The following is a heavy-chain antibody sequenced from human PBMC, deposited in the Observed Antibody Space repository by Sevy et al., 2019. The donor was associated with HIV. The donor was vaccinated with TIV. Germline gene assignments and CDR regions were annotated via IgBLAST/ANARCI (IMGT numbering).Heavy chain of an antibody. CDR1: GVIFSNYW. Sequence: GGSVRLSCAASGVIFSNYWMSWVRQAPGKGLEWVANIKQDGSEKYYVDSVKGRFTISRDNAKNSLYLQMNSLRAEDTAVYYCVRAGGDTVVVTTAIGILVMDVWGQGTTVTVSS. V-gene: IGHV3-7*01. J-gene: IGHJ6*02. CDR3: VRAGGDTVVVTTAIGILVMDV. D-gene: IGHD2-2*01. CDR2: IKQDGSEK.